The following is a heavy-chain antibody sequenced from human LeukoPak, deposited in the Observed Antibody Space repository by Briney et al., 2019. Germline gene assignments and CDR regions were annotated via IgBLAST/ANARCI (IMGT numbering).Heavy chain of an antibody. V-gene: IGHV3-23*01. CDR1: GFTFSSYA. J-gene: IGHJ6*03. D-gene: IGHD1-26*01. CDR2: VSGSGGGT. Sequence: GGSLRLSCAASGFTFSSYAMSWVRQAPGKGLEWVSTVSGSGGGTFYADSVKGRFTTSRDNSKNTLYLQMNSLRAEDTAVYYCAKFSGSHYYYYFMNVWGKGTTVTVSS. CDR3: AKFSGSHYYYYFMNV.